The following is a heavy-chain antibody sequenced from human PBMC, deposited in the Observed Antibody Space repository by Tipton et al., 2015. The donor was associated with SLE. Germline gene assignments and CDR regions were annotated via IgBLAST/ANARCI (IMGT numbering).Heavy chain of an antibody. Sequence: TLSLTCSVSGGSVSSSNSYWGWIRQPPGKGLEWIGNIYNSGNTYFSPSLKSRVTISVDRSKNQFSLKLSSVTAADTAVYYCARDPTSLYYDSRRGAFDIWGQGTMVTVSS. CDR1: GGSVSSSNSY. V-gene: IGHV4-39*02. J-gene: IGHJ3*02. CDR3: ARDPTSLYYDSRRGAFDI. D-gene: IGHD3-22*01. CDR2: IYNSGNT.